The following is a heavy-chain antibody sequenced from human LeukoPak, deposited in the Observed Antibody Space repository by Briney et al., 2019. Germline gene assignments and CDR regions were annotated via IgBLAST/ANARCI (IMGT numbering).Heavy chain of an antibody. J-gene: IGHJ6*03. CDR2: IYTSGST. D-gene: IGHD3-10*01. V-gene: IGHV4-4*07. Sequence: PSETLSLTCTVSGGSISSYYWSWIRQPAGKGLEWIGRIYTSGSTNYNPSLKSRVTMSVDTSKNQFSLKLSSVTAADTAVYYCARAVTIFVNHASGSGAYHYYMDVWGKGTTVTISS. CDR1: GGSISSYY. CDR3: ARAVTIFVNHASGSGAYHYYMDV.